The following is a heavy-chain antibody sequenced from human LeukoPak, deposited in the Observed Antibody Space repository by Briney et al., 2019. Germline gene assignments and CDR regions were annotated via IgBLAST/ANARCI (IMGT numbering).Heavy chain of an antibody. Sequence: GASVKVSCKASGYTFTSYGISWVRQAPGQGLEWMGWISAYNGNTNYAQKLQGRVTMTTDTSTSTAYMELRSLGSDDTAVYYCARDGTMVRGVIPRFDYWGQGTLVTVSS. CDR2: ISAYNGNT. CDR3: ARDGTMVRGVIPRFDY. CDR1: GYTFTSYG. V-gene: IGHV1-18*01. D-gene: IGHD3-10*01. J-gene: IGHJ4*02.